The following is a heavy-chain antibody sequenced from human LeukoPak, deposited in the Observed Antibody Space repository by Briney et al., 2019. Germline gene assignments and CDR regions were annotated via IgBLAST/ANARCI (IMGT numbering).Heavy chain of an antibody. CDR3: AKDRPVGYGMDV. D-gene: IGHD1-26*01. V-gene: IGHV3-9*01. CDR2: ISWNSGSI. J-gene: IGHJ6*02. CDR1: GFNFDDYA. Sequence: GRSLRLSCVASGFNFDDYAMHWVRQAPGKGLEWVSGISWNSGSIGYADSVKGRFTISRDNAKNSLYLQKNSLRAEDTALYYCAKDRPVGYGMDVWGQGTTVTVSS.